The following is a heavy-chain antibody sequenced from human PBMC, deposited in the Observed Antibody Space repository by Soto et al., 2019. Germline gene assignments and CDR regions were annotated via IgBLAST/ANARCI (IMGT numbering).Heavy chain of an antibody. D-gene: IGHD3-16*01. CDR1: GYTFTSYG. J-gene: IGHJ5*02. CDR3: ARIDMITFGGDNWFDP. CDR2: ISAYNGNT. Sequence: ASVKVSCKASGYTFTSYGISWVRQAPGQGLEWMGWISAYNGNTNYAQKLQGRVTMTTDTSTSTAYMELRSLRSDDTAVYYCARIDMITFGGDNWFDPWGQGTLVTVSS. V-gene: IGHV1-18*01.